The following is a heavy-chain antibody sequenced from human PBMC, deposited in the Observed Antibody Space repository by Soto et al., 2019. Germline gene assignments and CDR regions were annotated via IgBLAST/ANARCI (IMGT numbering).Heavy chain of an antibody. D-gene: IGHD3-9*01. CDR3: ARGHDDILTGYPYYYYYGMDV. CDR2: INPNSGGT. Sequence: ASVKGSCKASGYTFTGYYMHWVRQAPGQGLEWMGWINPNSGGTNYAQKFQGWVTMTRDTSISTAYIVLSRLRSDDTAVYYCARGHDDILTGYPYYYYYGMDVWGQGTTVTVSS. V-gene: IGHV1-2*04. J-gene: IGHJ6*02. CDR1: GYTFTGYY.